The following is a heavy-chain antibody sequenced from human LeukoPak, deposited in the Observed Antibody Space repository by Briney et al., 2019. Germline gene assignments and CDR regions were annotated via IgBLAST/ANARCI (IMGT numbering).Heavy chain of an antibody. J-gene: IGHJ5*02. Sequence: SETLSLTCAVSGGSISSGGYSWSWIRQPPGKGLEWIGYIYHSGSTYYNPSLKSRVTISVDRSKNQFSLKLSSVTAADTAVYYCTRGSWSYSSSWYVLTFDPWGQGTLVTVSS. CDR3: TRGSWSYSSSWYVLTFDP. D-gene: IGHD6-13*01. CDR1: GGSISSGGYS. V-gene: IGHV4-30-2*01. CDR2: IYHSGST.